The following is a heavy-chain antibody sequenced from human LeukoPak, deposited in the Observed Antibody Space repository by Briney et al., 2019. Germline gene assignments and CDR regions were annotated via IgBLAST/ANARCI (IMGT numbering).Heavy chain of an antibody. CDR3: ARDLSGVTGYTYGRGIDY. V-gene: IGHV3-7*01. D-gene: IGHD5-18*01. Sequence: GGSLRLSCAASGFTFSSYWMSWVRQAPGKGLEWVANIKKDGSEKYYVDSVKGRFTTSRDNAKTSLYLQMNSLRAEDTAVYYCARDLSGVTGYTYGRGIDYWGQGTLVTVSS. J-gene: IGHJ4*02. CDR1: GFTFSSYW. CDR2: IKKDGSEK.